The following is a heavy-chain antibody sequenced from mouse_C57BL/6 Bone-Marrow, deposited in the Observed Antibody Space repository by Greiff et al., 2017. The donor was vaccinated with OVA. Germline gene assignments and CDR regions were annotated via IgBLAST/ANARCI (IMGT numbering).Heavy chain of an antibody. Sequence: VQLQQSGGGLVKPGGSLKLSCAASGFTFSSYAMSWVRQTPEKRLEWVATISDGGSYTYYPDNVKGRFTISRDNAKNNLYLQMSHLKSEDTAMYYCARGGYYAPTGPFAYWGQGTLVTVSA. CDR1: GFTFSSYA. CDR2: ISDGGSYT. D-gene: IGHD2-1*01. V-gene: IGHV5-4*01. CDR3: ARGGYYAPTGPFAY. J-gene: IGHJ3*01.